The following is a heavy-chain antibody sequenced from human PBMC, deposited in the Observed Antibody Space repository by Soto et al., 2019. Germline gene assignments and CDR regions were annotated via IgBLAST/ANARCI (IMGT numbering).Heavy chain of an antibody. CDR1: GLTFSNVW. V-gene: IGHV3-15*01. Sequence: EVQLVESGGGSVKPGGSLRLSCAASGLTFSNVWMTWVRQAPGKGLEWVGRIKSKSDGEADDVAAPVKASFTISRDDSKTTVFLEMTSLNSQETARYYCAKAARINRGSSTSFHYWGRGTQVTVSS. D-gene: IGHD5-12*01. CDR2: IKSKSDGEAD. CDR3: AKAARINRGSSTSFHY. J-gene: IGHJ4*02.